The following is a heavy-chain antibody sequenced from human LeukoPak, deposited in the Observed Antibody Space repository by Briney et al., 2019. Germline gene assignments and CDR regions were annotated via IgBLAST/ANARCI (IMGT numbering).Heavy chain of an antibody. D-gene: IGHD2-15*01. V-gene: IGHV3-23*01. CDR1: GFIFSNYA. Sequence: GGSLRLSCAASGFIFSNYAMSWVRQAPGKGLEWVSAISRGGTTTYYADSVKGRFIISRDNSKNSLYLQMNSLRGDDTAVYYCTQGRSCSETTCDGKPWFDPWGQGTLVTVSS. J-gene: IGHJ5*02. CDR3: TQGRSCSETTCDGKPWFDP. CDR2: ISRGGTTT.